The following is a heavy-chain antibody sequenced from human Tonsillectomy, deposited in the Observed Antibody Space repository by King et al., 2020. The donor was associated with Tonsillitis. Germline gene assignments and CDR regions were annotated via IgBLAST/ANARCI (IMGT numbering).Heavy chain of an antibody. J-gene: IGHJ3*02. D-gene: IGHD5-24*01. V-gene: IGHV3-48*01. CDR3: ARDYNWAFDI. CDR2: LGPCSSSI. Sequence: QLVQSGGGLVQPGGSLGLSCAASGFTFRSLSINWVRQAPGKGLGWGSWLGPCSSSITYAASVKGRFPISRDNAKNSLYLQMSSLRAEDTAVYYCARDYNWAFDIWGQGTMVTVSS. CDR1: GFTFRSLS.